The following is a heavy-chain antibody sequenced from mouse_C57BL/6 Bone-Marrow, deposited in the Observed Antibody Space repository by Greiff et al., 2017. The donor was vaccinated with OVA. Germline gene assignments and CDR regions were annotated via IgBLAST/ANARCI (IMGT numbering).Heavy chain of an antibody. CDR2: IRNKANGYTT. D-gene: IGHD2-5*01. J-gene: IGHJ2*01. CDR3: ARYPRADYSILYYFDY. CDR1: GFTFTDYY. V-gene: IGHV7-3*01. Sequence: EVKLVESGGGLVQPGGSLSLSCAASGFTFTDYYMSWVRQPPGKALEWLGFIRNKANGYTTEYSASVKGRFTISRDNSQSILYLQMNALRAEDSATYYGARYPRADYSILYYFDYWGQGTTLTVSS.